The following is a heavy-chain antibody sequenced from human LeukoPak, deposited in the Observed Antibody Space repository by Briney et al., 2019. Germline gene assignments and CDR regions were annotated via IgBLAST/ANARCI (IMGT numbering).Heavy chain of an antibody. CDR1: GFTFSSYG. CDR2: IWYDGSNK. CDR3: AKSGYGDGDYYYYMDV. V-gene: IGHV3-33*06. D-gene: IGHD4-17*01. J-gene: IGHJ6*03. Sequence: GGSLRLSCAASGFTFSSYGMHWVRRAPAKGLEGVALIWYDGSNKYYADSVKGRFTISRDNSKNTLYLQMNSLRAEDTAVYYCAKSGYGDGDYYYYMDVWGKGTTVTVSS.